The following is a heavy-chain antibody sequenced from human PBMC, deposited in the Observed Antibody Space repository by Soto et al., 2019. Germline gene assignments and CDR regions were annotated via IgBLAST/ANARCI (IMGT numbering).Heavy chain of an antibody. CDR1: GFTFSSYS. V-gene: IGHV3-21*01. Sequence: GGSLRLSCAASGFTFSSYSMNWVRQAPGKGLEWVSSISSSSSYIYYADSVKGRFTISRDNAKNSLYLQMNSLRAEDTAVYYCARSYSSGWYTFTDAFDIWGQGTMVTVSS. D-gene: IGHD6-19*01. CDR3: ARSYSSGWYTFTDAFDI. CDR2: ISSSSSYI. J-gene: IGHJ3*02.